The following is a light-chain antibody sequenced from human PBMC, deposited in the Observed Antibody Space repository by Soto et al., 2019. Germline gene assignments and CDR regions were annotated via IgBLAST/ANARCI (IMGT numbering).Light chain of an antibody. CDR2: AAS. V-gene: IGKV1-8*01. CDR1: QGISSY. CDR3: QQYYSYPRIT. Sequence: AIRMTQSPSSLSASTGDRVTITCRASQGISSYFAWYQQKPGKAPKLLIYAASTLQSGVPSRFSGSGSGTDFTLTISCLQSEDFATYYCQQYYSYPRITFGGGTKVEIK. J-gene: IGKJ4*01.